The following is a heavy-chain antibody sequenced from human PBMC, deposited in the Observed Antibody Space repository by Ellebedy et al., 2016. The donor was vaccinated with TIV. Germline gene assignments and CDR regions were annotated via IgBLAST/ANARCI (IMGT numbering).Heavy chain of an antibody. CDR1: GFTFSTYW. CDR2: IKYDGGER. CDR3: VTAEAARVSPNY. V-gene: IGHV3-7*03. J-gene: IGHJ4*02. D-gene: IGHD6-6*01. Sequence: GESLKISCAASGFTFSTYWMSWVRQAPGKGLEWVANIKYDGGERYYVAAVMGRFTISRDNAETSLYLQMNSLTAADTAVYFCVTAEAARVSPNYWGQGTLVTVSS.